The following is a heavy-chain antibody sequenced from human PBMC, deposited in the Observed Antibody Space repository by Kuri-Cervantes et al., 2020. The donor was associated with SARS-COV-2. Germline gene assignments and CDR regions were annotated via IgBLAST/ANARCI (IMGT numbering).Heavy chain of an antibody. J-gene: IGHJ5*02. Sequence: GSLRLSCTVSGGSISSYYWSWIRQPPGKGLEWIGYIYYSGSTNYNPSLKSRVTISVDTSKNQFSLKLSSVTAADTAVYYCASSPNYYDSSGYVGWFDPWGQGTLVTVSS. D-gene: IGHD3-22*01. V-gene: IGHV4-59*12. CDR3: ASSPNYYDSSGYVGWFDP. CDR2: IYYSGST. CDR1: GGSISSYY.